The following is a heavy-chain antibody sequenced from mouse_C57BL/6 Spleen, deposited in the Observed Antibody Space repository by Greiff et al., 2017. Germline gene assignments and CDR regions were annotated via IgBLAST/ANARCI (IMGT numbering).Heavy chain of an antibody. CDR1: GFTFSSYA. Sequence: EVKLEESGEGLVKPGGSLKLSCAASGFTFSSYAMSWVRQTPEKRLEWVAYISSGGDYIYYADTVKGRFTISRDNARNTLYLQMSSLKSEDTAMYYCTREGYYLPFAYWGQGTLVTVSA. CDR3: TREGYYLPFAY. D-gene: IGHD2-3*01. CDR2: ISSGGDYI. J-gene: IGHJ3*01. V-gene: IGHV5-9-1*02.